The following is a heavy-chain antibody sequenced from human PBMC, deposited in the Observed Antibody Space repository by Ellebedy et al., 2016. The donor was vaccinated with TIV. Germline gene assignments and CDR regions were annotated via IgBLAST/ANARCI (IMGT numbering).Heavy chain of an antibody. CDR3: ARVGWGYSGGEEY. Sequence: ASVKVSCKASGFTFTSFGISWVRQAPGHGLEWMGWISAYNGDTKYAQKIQGRVTMTTDTSTATAYMELRSLRSDDTAGYYCARVGWGYSGGEEYWGQGALVIVSS. V-gene: IGHV1-18*01. J-gene: IGHJ4*02. CDR2: ISAYNGDT. D-gene: IGHD5-12*01. CDR1: GFTFTSFG.